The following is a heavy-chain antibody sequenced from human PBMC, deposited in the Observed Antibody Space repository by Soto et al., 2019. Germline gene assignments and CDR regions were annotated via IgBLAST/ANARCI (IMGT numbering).Heavy chain of an antibody. V-gene: IGHV1-46*01. CDR1: GYTFTSYY. D-gene: IGHD2-15*01. CDR2: INPSGGST. CDR3: ARDIVTPGYYYYGIDV. J-gene: IGHJ6*02. Sequence: ASVKVSCKASGYTFTSYYMHWVRQAPGQGLEWMGIINPSGGSTSYAQKFQGRVTMTRDTSTSTVYMELSSLRSEDTAVYYCARDIVTPGYYYYGIDVWGQVPTVPVCS.